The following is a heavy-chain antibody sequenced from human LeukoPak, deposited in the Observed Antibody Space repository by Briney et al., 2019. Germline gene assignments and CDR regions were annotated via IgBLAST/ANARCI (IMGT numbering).Heavy chain of an antibody. J-gene: IGHJ4*02. V-gene: IGHV3-7*01. Sequence: GGSLRLSCAASGFTFSTYWMSWVRQAPGKGLEWVANVKQDGSEKYYVDSVKGRFTISRDNAKNSLYLQMNSLRAEDTAVYYCARDHGSSYGLDYWGQGTLVTVPS. CDR1: GFTFSTYW. D-gene: IGHD5-18*01. CDR2: VKQDGSEK. CDR3: ARDHGSSYGLDY.